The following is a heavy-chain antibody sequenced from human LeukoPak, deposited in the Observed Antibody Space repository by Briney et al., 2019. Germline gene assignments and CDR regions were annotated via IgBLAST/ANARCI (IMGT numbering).Heavy chain of an antibody. V-gene: IGHV4-4*07. CDR2: IYTSGST. Sequence: SETLSLACTVSGGSISSYYWSWIRQPAGKGLEWIGRIYTSGSTNYNPSLKSRVTMSVDTSKNQFSLKLSSVTAADTAVYYCAAIHSSSWYDYWGQGTLVTVSS. D-gene: IGHD6-13*01. CDR1: GGSISSYY. CDR3: AAIHSSSWYDY. J-gene: IGHJ4*02.